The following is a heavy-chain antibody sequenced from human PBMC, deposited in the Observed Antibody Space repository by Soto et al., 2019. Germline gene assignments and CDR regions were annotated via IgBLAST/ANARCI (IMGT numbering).Heavy chain of an antibody. V-gene: IGHV4-59*01. Sequence: SETLSLTCTVSGGSISSYYWSWIRQPPGKGLEWIGYIYYSGSTNYNPSLKSRVTISVDTSKNQFSLKLSSVTAADTAVYYCARDRPAYGMDVWGQGTTVTVSS. CDR3: ARDRPAYGMDV. CDR1: GGSISSYY. CDR2: IYYSGST. J-gene: IGHJ6*02.